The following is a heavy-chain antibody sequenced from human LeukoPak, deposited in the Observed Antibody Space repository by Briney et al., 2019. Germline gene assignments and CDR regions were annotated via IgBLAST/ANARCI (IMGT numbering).Heavy chain of an antibody. CDR3: AREGTVTNSIDY. J-gene: IGHJ4*02. CDR2: IYYSGST. D-gene: IGHD4-17*01. CDR1: GGSISNHH. Sequence: SETLSLTCTVSGGSISNHHWSWIRQPPGKGLEWIGYIYYSGSTSYNPSLKSRVTMSVDTSKNQFSLKLSSVTAADTAVYYCAREGTVTNSIDYWGQGTLVTVSS. V-gene: IGHV4-59*11.